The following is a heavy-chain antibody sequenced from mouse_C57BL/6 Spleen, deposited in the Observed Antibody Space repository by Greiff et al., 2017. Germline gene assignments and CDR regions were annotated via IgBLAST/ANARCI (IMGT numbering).Heavy chain of an antibody. CDR1: GYAFTNYL. J-gene: IGHJ1*03. D-gene: IGHD2-3*01. Sequence: VQRVESGAELVRPGTSVKVSCKASGYAFTNYLIEWVKQRPGQGLEWIGVINPGSGGTNYNEKFKGKATLTADKSSSTAYMQLSSLTSEDSAVYFCARYRDGYFYWYFDVWGTGTTVTVSS. V-gene: IGHV1-54*01. CDR2: INPGSGGT. CDR3: ARYRDGYFYWYFDV.